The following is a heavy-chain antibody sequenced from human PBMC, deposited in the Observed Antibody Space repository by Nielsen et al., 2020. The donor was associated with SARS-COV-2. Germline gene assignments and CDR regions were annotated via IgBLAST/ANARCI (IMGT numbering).Heavy chain of an antibody. CDR2: IYYSGST. J-gene: IGHJ4*02. Sequence: SETLSLTCTVSGGSISSYYWSWIRQPPGKGLEWIGYIYYSGSTNYNPSLKSRVTISVDTSKNQFSLKLSSVTAADTAVYYCARHWDNDYGDYFDYWGQGTLVTVSS. CDR3: ARHWDNDYGDYFDY. V-gene: IGHV4-59*08. CDR1: GGSISSYY. D-gene: IGHD4-17*01.